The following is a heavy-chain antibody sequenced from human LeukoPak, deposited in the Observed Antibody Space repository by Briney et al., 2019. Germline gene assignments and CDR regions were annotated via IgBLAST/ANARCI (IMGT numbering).Heavy chain of an antibody. V-gene: IGHV1-8*01. Sequence: ASVKVSCKASGYTFASYDINWVRQATGQGLEWMGWMNPNSGNTGYAQKFQGRVTMTRNTSISTAYMELSSLRSEDTAVYYCARGGEYSYGYYYYYYYGMDVWGQGTTVTVS. J-gene: IGHJ6*02. D-gene: IGHD5-18*01. CDR1: GYTFASYD. CDR2: MNPNSGNT. CDR3: ARGGEYSYGYYYYYYYGMDV.